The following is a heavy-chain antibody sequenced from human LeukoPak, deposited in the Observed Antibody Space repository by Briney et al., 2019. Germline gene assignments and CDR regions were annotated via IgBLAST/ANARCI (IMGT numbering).Heavy chain of an antibody. D-gene: IGHD3-22*01. CDR3: AKYSAASAWGYYDSSGFFYFDY. CDR1: GFTFSSYA. V-gene: IGHV3-23*01. J-gene: IGHJ4*02. Sequence: GGSLRLSCAASGFTFSSYAMSWVRQAPGKGLEWVSAISGSGGTPYYADSVKGRFTISRDNSKNTLYLQMNSLRAEDTAVYYCAKYSAASAWGYYDSSGFFYFDYWGQGTLVTVSS. CDR2: ISGSGGTP.